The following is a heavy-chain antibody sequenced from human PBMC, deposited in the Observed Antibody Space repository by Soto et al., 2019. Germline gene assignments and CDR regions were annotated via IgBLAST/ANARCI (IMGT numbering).Heavy chain of an antibody. CDR1: GFTFS. CDR3: AAGYCSGGSCYPDS. D-gene: IGHD2-15*01. J-gene: IGHJ4*02. V-gene: IGHV3-23*01. CDR2: ISGSGGST. Sequence: GGSLRLSCAASGFTFSMSWVRQAPGKGLEWVSGISGSGGSTYYADSVKGRFTISRDNSKNTLYLQMNSLRAEDTAVYYCAAGYCSGGSCYPDSWGQGTQVTVSS.